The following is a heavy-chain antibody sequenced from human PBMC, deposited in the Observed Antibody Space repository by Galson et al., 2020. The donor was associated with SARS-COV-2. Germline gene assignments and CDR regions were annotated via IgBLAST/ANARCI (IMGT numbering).Heavy chain of an antibody. CDR3: ARDGSLGGTYYYYGMDV. D-gene: IGHD2-15*01. V-gene: IGHV1-18*04. CDR1: GYTFTNYG. J-gene: IGHJ6*02. Sequence: ASVKASCKASGYTFTNYGISWVRQAPGQGLEWMGWISAYNGNTNYAQKLQGRVTMTTDTSTSTAYMELRSLRSDDTAVYYCARDGSLGGTYYYYGMDVWGQGTTVTVSS. CDR2: ISAYNGNT.